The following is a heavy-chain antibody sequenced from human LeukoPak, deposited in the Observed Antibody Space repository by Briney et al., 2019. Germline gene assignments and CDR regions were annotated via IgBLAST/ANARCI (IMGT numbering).Heavy chain of an antibody. CDR2: ITESGGGT. CDR1: GFTSNNFA. J-gene: IGHJ4*02. Sequence: GGSLRLSCAASGFTSNNFAMTWVRQAPGKGLQWVSAITESGGGTYYADSVKGRFAISRDNSKNMLYLQMNRLRAEDTAVYYCTKDWSASYWGQGTLVTVSS. V-gene: IGHV3-23*01. CDR3: TKDWSASY.